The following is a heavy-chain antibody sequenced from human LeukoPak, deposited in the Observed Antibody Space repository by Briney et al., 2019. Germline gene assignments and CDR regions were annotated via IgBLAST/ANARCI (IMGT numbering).Heavy chain of an antibody. D-gene: IGHD2-15*01. V-gene: IGHV3-33*01. Sequence: GGSLRLSCAASGFTFRSHGMQWVRQAPGKGLEWVAVIWYDGSKTYYADSVKGRFTISRDNSKNTLDLQMSSLRAEDTAVYYCARSSTMTSNYYYGMDVWGQGTTVTVSS. CDR2: IWYDGSKT. CDR3: ARSSTMTSNYYYGMDV. CDR1: GFTFRSHG. J-gene: IGHJ6*02.